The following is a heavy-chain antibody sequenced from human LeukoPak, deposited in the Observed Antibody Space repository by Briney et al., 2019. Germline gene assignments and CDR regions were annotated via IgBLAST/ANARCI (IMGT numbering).Heavy chain of an antibody. CDR3: ARDLGYCTNGVCHTRFDY. Sequence: GGSLRLSCAASGFTSSAYDMHWVRQITGGGLEWVSTSGTVGDTFYSDSVKGRFTISRENAKNSLYLQMNSLRAEDTAVYYCARDLGYCTNGVCHTRFDYWGQGTLVAVSS. CDR1: GFTSSAYD. CDR2: SGTVGDT. J-gene: IGHJ4*02. V-gene: IGHV3-13*04. D-gene: IGHD2-8*01.